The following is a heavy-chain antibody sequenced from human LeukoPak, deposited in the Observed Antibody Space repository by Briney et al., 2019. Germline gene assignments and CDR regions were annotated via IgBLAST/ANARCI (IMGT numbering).Heavy chain of an antibody. CDR3: AKDSSMVRGEFDY. V-gene: IGHV3-30*02. J-gene: IGHJ4*02. Sequence: GGSLRLSCAASGFTFSSYGMHWVRQAPGKGLEWVAFIRYDGSNKYYADSVKGRFTISRDNSKNTLYLQMNSLRAEDTAVYYCAKDSSMVRGEFDYGGQGTLVTVSA. CDR1: GFTFSSYG. D-gene: IGHD3-10*01. CDR2: IRYDGSNK.